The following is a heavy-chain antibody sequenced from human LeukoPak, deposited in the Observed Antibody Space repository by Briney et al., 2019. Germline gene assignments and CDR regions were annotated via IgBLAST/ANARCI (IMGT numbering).Heavy chain of an antibody. D-gene: IGHD3-10*01. Sequence: PSETLSLTCTVSGGSISSGSYYWSWIRQPAGKGLEWIGRIYTSGSTNYNPSLKSRVTISVDTSKNQFSLKLSSVTAADTAVYYCARAHYYGSGSYYIYYYYYMDVWGKGTTVTISS. V-gene: IGHV4-61*02. CDR1: GGSISSGSYY. CDR3: ARAHYYGSGSYYIYYYYYMDV. J-gene: IGHJ6*03. CDR2: IYTSGST.